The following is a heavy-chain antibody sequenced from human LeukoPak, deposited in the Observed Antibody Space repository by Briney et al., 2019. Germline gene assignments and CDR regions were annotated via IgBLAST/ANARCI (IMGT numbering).Heavy chain of an antibody. CDR3: ARSSKRDCSGGSCYYYYGMDV. CDR2: IKQDGSEK. J-gene: IGHJ6*02. CDR1: GFTFSSYW. D-gene: IGHD2-15*01. V-gene: IGHV3-7*03. Sequence: GGSLGLSCAASGFTFSSYWMSWVRQPPGKGLQWVANIKQDGSEKYYVDSVKGRFTISRDNAKNSLYLKMNSLRAEDTAVYFCARSSKRDCSGGSCYYYYGMDVWGQGTTVTVSS.